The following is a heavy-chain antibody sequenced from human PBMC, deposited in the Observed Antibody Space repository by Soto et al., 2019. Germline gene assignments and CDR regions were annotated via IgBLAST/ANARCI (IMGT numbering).Heavy chain of an antibody. V-gene: IGHV4-34*01. D-gene: IGHD6-6*01. CDR1: GGSFSGYY. CDR2: INHSGST. Sequence: SETLSLTCAVYGGSFSGYYWSWIRQPPGKGLEWIGEINHSGSTNYNPSLKSRVTISVDTTKNQFSLKRSSVTAADTAVYYCARDSSSDSGSYFDYWGQGTLVTVSS. CDR3: ARDSSSDSGSYFDY. J-gene: IGHJ4*02.